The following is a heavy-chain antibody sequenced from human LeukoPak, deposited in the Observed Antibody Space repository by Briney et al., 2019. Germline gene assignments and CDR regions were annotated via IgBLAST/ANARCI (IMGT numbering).Heavy chain of an antibody. CDR3: VRGPYGSGISNWFDP. CDR2: IYTSGST. J-gene: IGHJ5*02. D-gene: IGHD3-10*01. V-gene: IGHV4-61*09. CDR1: GGSISSDSHY. Sequence: SETLSLTCTVSGGSISSDSHYWSWIRQPAGKGLEWIGHIYTSGSTTYNPSLKSRVTISVDTSKNQFSLKLSSVTAADTAVYYCVRGPYGSGISNWFDPWGQGTQVIVSS.